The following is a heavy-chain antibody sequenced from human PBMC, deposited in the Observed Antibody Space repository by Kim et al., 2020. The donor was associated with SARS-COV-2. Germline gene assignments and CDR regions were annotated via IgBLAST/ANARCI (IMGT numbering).Heavy chain of an antibody. CDR3: AKGRGDGYTLEGGGAFDI. CDR1: GFTFDDYA. Sequence: GGSLRLSCAASGFTFDDYAMHWVRQAPGKGLEWVSGISWNSGSIGYADSVKGRFTISRDNAKNSLYLQMNSLRAEDTALYYCAKGRGDGYTLEGGGAFDIWGQGTMVTVSS. V-gene: IGHV3-9*01. CDR2: ISWNSGSI. D-gene: IGHD3-10*01. J-gene: IGHJ3*02.